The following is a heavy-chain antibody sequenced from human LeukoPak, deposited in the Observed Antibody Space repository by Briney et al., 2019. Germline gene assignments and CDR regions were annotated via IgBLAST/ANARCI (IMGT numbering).Heavy chain of an antibody. CDR1: GFSFGRHW. V-gene: IGHV3-74*01. J-gene: IGHJ4*02. D-gene: IGHD6-6*01. CDR2: ISPTGSTT. Sequence: GGSLRLSCTASGFSFGRHWMHWARQLPGKGLVWVSRISPTGSTTSYADSVKGRFTVSRDNAKNTLYLQVNNLRAEDTAVYYCARGPNSNWSGLDFWGQGTLLTVSS. CDR3: ARGPNSNWSGLDF.